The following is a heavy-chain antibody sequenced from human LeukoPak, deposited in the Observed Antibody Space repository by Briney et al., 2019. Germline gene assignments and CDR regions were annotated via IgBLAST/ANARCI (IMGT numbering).Heavy chain of an antibody. CDR3: ARTYYCDSSGYYGGHYFDY. CDR2: INPNSGGT. D-gene: IGHD3-22*01. J-gene: IGHJ4*02. Sequence: ASVKVSCKASGYTFTGYYMHWVRQAPGQGLEWMGWINPNSGGTNYAQKFQGRVTMTRDTSISTAYMELRSLRSDDTAVYYCARTYYCDSSGYYGGHYFDYWGQGTLVTVSS. V-gene: IGHV1-2*02. CDR1: GYTFTGYY.